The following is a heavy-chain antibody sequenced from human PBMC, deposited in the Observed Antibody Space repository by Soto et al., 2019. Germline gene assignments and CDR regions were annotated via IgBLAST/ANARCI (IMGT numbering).Heavy chain of an antibody. J-gene: IGHJ4*02. CDR3: AKWTIMTETTFSDY. V-gene: IGHV3-64*04. CDR2: ISSNGGST. CDR1: GFTFSSYA. Sequence: GGSLRLSCSASGFTFSSYAMHWVRQAPGKGLEYVSAISSNGGSTYYADSVKGRFTISRDNSKNTLYLQMNSLRAEDTAVYYCAKWTIMTETTFSDYWSQGTLVTVSS. D-gene: IGHD1-7*01.